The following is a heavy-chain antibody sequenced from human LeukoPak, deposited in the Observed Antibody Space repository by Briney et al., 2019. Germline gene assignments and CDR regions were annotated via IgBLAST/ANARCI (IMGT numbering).Heavy chain of an antibody. Sequence: GASVKVSCKASGYTFTGYYMHWVRQAPGQGLEWMGWINPNSGGTNYAQKFQGWVTMTRDTSISTAYMELSRLRSDDTAVYYCARVGTVTRDAFDIWGQGTMVTVSS. D-gene: IGHD4-17*01. CDR1: GYTFTGYY. J-gene: IGHJ3*02. V-gene: IGHV1-2*04. CDR3: ARVGTVTRDAFDI. CDR2: INPNSGGT.